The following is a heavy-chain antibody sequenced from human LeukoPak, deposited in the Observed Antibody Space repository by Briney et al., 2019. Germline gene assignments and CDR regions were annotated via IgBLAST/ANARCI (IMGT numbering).Heavy chain of an antibody. CDR3: ARAVWYYDSSGYAVGVYFDS. CDR2: IDTGSTTI. D-gene: IGHD3-22*01. V-gene: IGHV3-48*01. CDR1: GFTFSSYS. J-gene: IGHJ4*02. Sequence: PGGSLRLSCAASGFTFSSYSMNWVRQAPGKGLEWVSYIDTGSTTIIYADSLKGRFTISRDNAKNSLFLQMNSLRAEDTAVYYCARAVWYYDSSGYAVGVYFDSWGQRTLVTVSS.